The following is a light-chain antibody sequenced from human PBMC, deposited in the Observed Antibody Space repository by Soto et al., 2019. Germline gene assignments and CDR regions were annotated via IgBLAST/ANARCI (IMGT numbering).Light chain of an antibody. CDR2: VAS. V-gene: IGKV1-39*01. CDR1: QNINRY. Sequence: DIQMTQSPSSLSASVGDIVTITFRASQNINRYLNWYQQKPGKAPKVLILVASSLESGVPSRFRGSGSGTDFTLTISSLQPEDFATYYCQQSYSARLTFGGGTKVDIK. J-gene: IGKJ4*01. CDR3: QQSYSARLT.